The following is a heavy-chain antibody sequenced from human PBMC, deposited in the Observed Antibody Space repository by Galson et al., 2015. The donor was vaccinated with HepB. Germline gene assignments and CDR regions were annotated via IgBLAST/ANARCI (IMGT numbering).Heavy chain of an antibody. J-gene: IGHJ4*02. V-gene: IGHV1-69*13. D-gene: IGHD3-10*01. CDR2: IIPIFGTA. CDR1: GGTFSSYA. Sequence: SVKVSCKASGGTFSSYAISWVRQAPGQGLEWMGGIIPIFGTANYAQKFQGRVTITADESTSTAYMELSSLRSEDTAVYYCARAVPPLMVRGVLYFDYWGQGTLVTVSS. CDR3: ARAVPPLMVRGVLYFDY.